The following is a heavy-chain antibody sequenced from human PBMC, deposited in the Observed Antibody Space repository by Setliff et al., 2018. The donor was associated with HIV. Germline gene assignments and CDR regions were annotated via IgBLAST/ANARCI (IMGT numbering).Heavy chain of an antibody. CDR3: ARESPSSSWFYFDF. V-gene: IGHV4-34*01. D-gene: IGHD6-13*01. CDR2: INHRGST. Sequence: KPSETLSLTCAVYGGSFSDYYWTWIRQSPGKGLEWIGEINHRGSTNYNPSLKSRVTVSVDTSKNQFSLKLGSVTAADTAVYYCARESPSSSWFYFDFWGQGSPVTVSS. J-gene: IGHJ4*02. CDR1: GGSFSDYY.